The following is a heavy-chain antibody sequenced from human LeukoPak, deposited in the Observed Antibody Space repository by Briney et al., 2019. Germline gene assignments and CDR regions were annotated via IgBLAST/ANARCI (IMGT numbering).Heavy chain of an antibody. CDR3: ARGGTINYYYYGMDV. D-gene: IGHD4/OR15-4a*01. Sequence: PESSMSLSCADSGLTFSSYAMHRVRQAPGKGLDRVAVISYAGSNKYYAASVKGRFINSRDTSKTTLYLQMNSLRADDTAVYYCARGGTINYYYYGMDVWGKGTTVTVSS. J-gene: IGHJ6*04. CDR1: GLTFSSYA. V-gene: IGHV3-30*04. CDR2: ISYAGSNK.